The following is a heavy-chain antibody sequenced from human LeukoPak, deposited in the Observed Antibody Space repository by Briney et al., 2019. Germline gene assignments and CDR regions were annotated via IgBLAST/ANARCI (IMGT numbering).Heavy chain of an antibody. D-gene: IGHD6-13*01. CDR2: ISYDGSNK. CDR1: GFTFSSYA. CDR3: ARGVSLSSSVDY. Sequence: GRSLRLSCAASGFTFSSYAMHWVRQAPGKGLEWVAVISYDGSNKYYADSVKGRFTISRDNSKNMLYLQMNSLRAEDTAVYYCARGVSLSSSVDYWGQGTLVTVSS. J-gene: IGHJ4*02. V-gene: IGHV3-30-3*01.